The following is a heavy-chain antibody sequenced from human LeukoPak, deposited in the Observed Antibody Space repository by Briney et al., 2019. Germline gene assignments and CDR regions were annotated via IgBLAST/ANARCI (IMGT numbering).Heavy chain of an antibody. Sequence: GGSLRLSCTASGFSFSTYAMSWVRQAPGKGLEWVSSVSGPGATTWYADSVKGRFTISRDNAKKTLYVQMNSLRAEDTAVYYCARALVAGVTLNALDIWGQGTMVTVSS. V-gene: IGHV3-23*01. CDR1: GFSFSTYA. CDR3: ARALVAGVTLNALDI. J-gene: IGHJ3*02. CDR2: VSGPGATT. D-gene: IGHD2-15*01.